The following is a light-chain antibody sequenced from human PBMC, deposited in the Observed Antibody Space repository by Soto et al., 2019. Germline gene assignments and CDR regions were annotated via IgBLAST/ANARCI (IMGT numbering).Light chain of an antibody. CDR1: QSISST. V-gene: IGKV3-15*01. J-gene: IGKJ5*01. CDR2: GAS. CDR3: QQYNIWSSIT. Sequence: DIGMTQSPATLSVSPGERATLSCRASQSISSTVGGYQQKPGQAPRLLIYGASTRATGVPPRFSGSGSGTEFTVNIISLQSEAFAVDYCQQYNIWSSITFGHGTRLEIK.